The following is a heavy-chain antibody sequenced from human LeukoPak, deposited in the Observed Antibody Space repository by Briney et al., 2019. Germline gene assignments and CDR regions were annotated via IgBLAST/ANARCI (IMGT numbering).Heavy chain of an antibody. Sequence: SETLSLTCTVSGASISGSGYYWNRIRQPPGKGLEWIGYIYYTGNTNYNPSLKSRVTISVDTSKNQFSLKLSSVTAADTAVYYCARDRLQLQSWGQGTLVTVSS. V-gene: IGHV4-61*08. CDR2: IYYTGNT. CDR3: ARDRLQLQS. J-gene: IGHJ5*02. D-gene: IGHD1-1*01. CDR1: GASISGSGYY.